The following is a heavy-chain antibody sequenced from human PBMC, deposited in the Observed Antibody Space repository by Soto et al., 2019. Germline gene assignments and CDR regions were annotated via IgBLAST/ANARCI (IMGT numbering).Heavy chain of an antibody. D-gene: IGHD6-19*01. J-gene: IGHJ4*02. CDR3: ARGGAVASAIDF. Sequence: ASVKVSCKASGYTFTTYDISWVRQAPGQRLEWMGWISPYNGNTKYAENLQGRVTMTRDTDTSTAYMELRSLRSDDTAVYYCARGGAVASAIDFWGQETLVTVSS. V-gene: IGHV1-18*01. CDR2: ISPYNGNT. CDR1: GYTFTTYD.